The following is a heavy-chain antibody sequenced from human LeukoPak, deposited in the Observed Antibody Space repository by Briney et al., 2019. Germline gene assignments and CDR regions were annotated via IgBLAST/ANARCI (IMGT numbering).Heavy chain of an antibody. CDR2: INAGNGNT. J-gene: IGHJ5*02. Sequence: ASVKVSCKASGYTFTSYAMHWVRQAPGQRLEWMGWINAGNGNTKYSQEFQGRVTMTTDTSTSTAYMELRSLRSDDTAVYYCARDQRIVVVPAASSNWFDPWGQGTLVTVSS. CDR1: GYTFTSYA. V-gene: IGHV1-3*01. CDR3: ARDQRIVVVPAASSNWFDP. D-gene: IGHD2-2*01.